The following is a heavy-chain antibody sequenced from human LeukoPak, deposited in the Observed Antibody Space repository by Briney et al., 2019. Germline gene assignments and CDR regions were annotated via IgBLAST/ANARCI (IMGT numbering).Heavy chain of an antibody. Sequence: GGSLRLSCAASGFTFSSYAMHWVRQAPGKGLEWVAVISYDGSNKYYADSVKGRFTISRDNSKNTLYLQMNSPRAEDTAVYYCARDWQWLEIDYWGQGTLVTVSS. CDR2: ISYDGSNK. CDR3: ARDWQWLEIDY. CDR1: GFTFSSYA. J-gene: IGHJ4*02. V-gene: IGHV3-30-3*01. D-gene: IGHD6-19*01.